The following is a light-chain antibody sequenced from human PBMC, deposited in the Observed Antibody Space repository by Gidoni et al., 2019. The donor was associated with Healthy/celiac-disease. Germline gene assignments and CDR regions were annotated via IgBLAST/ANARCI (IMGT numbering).Light chain of an antibody. J-gene: IGKJ4*01. V-gene: IGKV1-39*01. CDR2: AAS. CDR3: QQSYSTPLT. CDR1: QSISSY. Sequence: DIQMTQSPSSLSASVGDRVTITCRASQSISSYLNWYQQKPGKAPKLLIYAASSLQSGVPSRFSGRGSGTDLTLTNSSLQPGDFATYYCQQSYSTPLTFGGGTKLEIK.